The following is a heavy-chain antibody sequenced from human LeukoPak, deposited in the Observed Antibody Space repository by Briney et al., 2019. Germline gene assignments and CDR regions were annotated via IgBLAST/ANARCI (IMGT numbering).Heavy chain of an antibody. CDR1: GFTFSSYG. CDR3: AKDLGSSSWYALEDY. CDR2: IRYDGSNK. Sequence: GGSLRLSCAASGFTFSSYGMHWVRQAPGKGLEWVAFIRYDGSNKYYADSVKGRFTTSRDNSKNTLYLQMNSLRDEDTAVYYCAKDLGSSSWYALEDYWGQGTLVTVSS. V-gene: IGHV3-30*02. J-gene: IGHJ4*02. D-gene: IGHD6-13*01.